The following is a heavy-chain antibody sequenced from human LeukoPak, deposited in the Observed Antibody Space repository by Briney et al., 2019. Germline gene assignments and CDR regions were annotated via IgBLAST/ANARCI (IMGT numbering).Heavy chain of an antibody. CDR3: ARGLYCCGDCYPDGFDI. CDR1: GGSITTYF. J-gene: IGHJ3*02. Sequence: SETLSLTCTVSGGSITTYFWSWIRQAPGKGLEWIGFINYSGSTNSNPALKSRLTMSIDTSRNHFSLKLSAVAAADTAVYYCARGLYCCGDCYPDGFDIWGQGTMVTVSS. D-gene: IGHD2-21*02. CDR2: INYSGST. V-gene: IGHV4-59*01.